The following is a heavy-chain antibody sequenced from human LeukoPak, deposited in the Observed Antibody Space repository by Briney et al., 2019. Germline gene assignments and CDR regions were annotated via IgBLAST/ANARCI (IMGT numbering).Heavy chain of an antibody. D-gene: IGHD4-17*01. CDR3: ARVGDLTTVTTFGY. CDR2: IYYSGST. J-gene: IGHJ4*02. V-gene: IGHV4-39*07. CDR1: GGSISSSSYY. Sequence: SETLSLTCTVSGGSISSSSYYWGWIRQPPGKGLEWIGSIYYSGSTYYNPSLKSRVTISVDTSKNQFSLKLSSVTAADTAVYYCARVGDLTTVTTFGYWGQGTPVTGSS.